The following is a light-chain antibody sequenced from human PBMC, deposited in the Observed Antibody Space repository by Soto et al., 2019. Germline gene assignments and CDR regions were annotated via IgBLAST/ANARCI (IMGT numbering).Light chain of an antibody. V-gene: IGKV3-11*01. CDR3: QQCSNWPPLT. J-gene: IGKJ4*01. CDR1: QNINNY. Sequence: EIVLTQSPATLSLSPGERATLSCRASQNINNYLAWYQQKPGQAPRLLIYVASNRATGILARFSGSVSGTDFTLTISSLEPEDFAVYYCQQCSNWPPLTFGGGTKVAIK. CDR2: VAS.